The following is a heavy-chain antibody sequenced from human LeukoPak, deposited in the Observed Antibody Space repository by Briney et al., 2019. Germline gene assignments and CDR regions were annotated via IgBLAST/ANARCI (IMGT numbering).Heavy chain of an antibody. CDR1: GYTFTGYY. CDR3: ARDPIVDTAMVRNNWFDP. V-gene: IGHV1-2*02. Sequence: GASVKVSCKASGYTFTGYYMHWVRQAPGQGLEWMGWINPNSGGTNYAQKFQGRVTMTRDTSISTAYMELSRLRSDDTAVYYCARDPIVDTAMVRNNWFDPWGQGTLVTVSS. J-gene: IGHJ5*02. D-gene: IGHD5-18*01. CDR2: INPNSGGT.